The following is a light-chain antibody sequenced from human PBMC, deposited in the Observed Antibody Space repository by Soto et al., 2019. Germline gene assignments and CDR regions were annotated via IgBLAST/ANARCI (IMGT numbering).Light chain of an antibody. J-gene: IGLJ2*01. V-gene: IGLV2-14*01. CDR3: SSYTSSSTLVV. CDR2: EVT. Sequence: QSALTQPASVSGSPGQSITISCTGTSGDVGGSNFVSWYQQRPGKAPKLIIYEVTTRASGVSTHFSGSKSGNTAALSISGLQPDDEADYYCSSYTSSSTLVVFGGGTKVTVL. CDR1: SGDVGGSNF.